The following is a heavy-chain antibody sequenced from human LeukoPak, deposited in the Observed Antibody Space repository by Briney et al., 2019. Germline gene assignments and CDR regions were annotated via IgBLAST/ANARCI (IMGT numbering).Heavy chain of an antibody. Sequence: AGGSLRLSCAASGFAFSSYSMNWVRQAPGKGLEWVSFISGSGSTIHFADSVKGRFTISRDNAKNSLYPQMNSLRGEDTAVYYCARGRWFDPWGQGTLVTVSS. CDR1: GFAFSSYS. J-gene: IGHJ5*02. V-gene: IGHV3-48*04. CDR3: ARGRWFDP. CDR2: ISGSGSTI.